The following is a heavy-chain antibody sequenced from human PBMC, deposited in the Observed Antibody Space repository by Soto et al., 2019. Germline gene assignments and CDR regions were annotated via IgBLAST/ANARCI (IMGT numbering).Heavy chain of an antibody. V-gene: IGHV6-1*01. CDR2: TYYRSKLYN. Sequence: SQTLSLTCAISGDSVSSNSAAWNWIRQSPSICLVWLGRTYYRSKLYNDYAVSVKSRITINPDTSKNQFSLHLNSVTPEDTAVYFCARTLSSSAENWFDPWGQGTLVTVSS. D-gene: IGHD6-6*01. CDR1: GDSVSSNSAA. J-gene: IGHJ5*02. CDR3: ARTLSSSAENWFDP.